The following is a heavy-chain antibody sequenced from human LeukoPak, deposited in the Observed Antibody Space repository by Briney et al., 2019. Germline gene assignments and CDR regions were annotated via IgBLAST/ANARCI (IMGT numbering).Heavy chain of an antibody. Sequence: ASVKVSCKASGYTFTGYYMHWVRQAPGQGLEWMRWINPNSGGTNYAQKFQGRVTMTRDTSISTAHMELSSLRSEDTAVYYCATDRLRTGTTGALYYYWGQGTLVTVSS. CDR3: ATDRLRTGTTGALYYY. D-gene: IGHD1-1*01. CDR2: INPNSGGT. CDR1: GYTFTGYY. J-gene: IGHJ4*02. V-gene: IGHV1-2*02.